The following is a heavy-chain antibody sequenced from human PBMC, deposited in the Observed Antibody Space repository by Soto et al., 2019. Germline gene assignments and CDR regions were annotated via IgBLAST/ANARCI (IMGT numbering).Heavy chain of an antibody. Sequence: PGGSLRLSCAASGFTFSDYYMSWIRQAPGKGLEWVSYVGRSGTYTNYADSVKGRFTISRDNAKNSLYLQMNSLRAEDTAVYYCATYYYDSSGYYYFAYWGQGTLVT. J-gene: IGHJ4*02. CDR3: ATYYYDSSGYYYFAY. V-gene: IGHV3-11*06. D-gene: IGHD3-22*01. CDR2: VGRSGTYT. CDR1: GFTFSDYY.